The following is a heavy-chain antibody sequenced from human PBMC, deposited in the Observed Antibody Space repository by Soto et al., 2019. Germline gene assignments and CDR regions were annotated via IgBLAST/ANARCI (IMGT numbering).Heavy chain of an antibody. CDR2: IIPILGIA. D-gene: IGHD3-22*01. V-gene: IGHV1-69*04. CDR1: GYTFTSYG. Sequence: SVKVSCKASGYTFTSYGISWVRQAPGQGLEWMGRIIPILGIANYAQKFQGRVTITADKSTSTAYMELSSLRSEDTAVYYCARLLYYDSSGYPVDYWGQGTLVTVSS. J-gene: IGHJ4*02. CDR3: ARLLYYDSSGYPVDY.